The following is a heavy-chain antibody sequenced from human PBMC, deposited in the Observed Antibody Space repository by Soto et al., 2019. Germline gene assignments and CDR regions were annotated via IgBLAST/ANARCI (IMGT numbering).Heavy chain of an antibody. CDR1: GYSFTSYW. D-gene: IGHD6-6*01. V-gene: IGHV5-51*01. CDR2: FSPGASDP. Sequence: EVQLVQSGAEVKKPGESLKISCKGSGYSFTSYWIAWVRQIPGKAWDWMGIFSPGASDPRYSPSYQGQVTISAVKSISSAFLQWSSLKASDSAMYYCAATRDSSSWGGFDCWGQGTLVTVSS. CDR3: AATRDSSSWGGFDC. J-gene: IGHJ4*02.